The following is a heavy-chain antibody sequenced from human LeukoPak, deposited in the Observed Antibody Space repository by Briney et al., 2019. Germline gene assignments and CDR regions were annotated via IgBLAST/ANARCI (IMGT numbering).Heavy chain of an antibody. CDR1: GYSFTSYW. J-gene: IGHJ4*02. V-gene: IGHV5-51*01. Sequence: GESLKISCKGSGYSFTSYWIGWVRQMPGKGLEWMGIIYPGDSDTRYSPSFQGQVTISADKSISTAYLQWSSLKASGTAMYYCARRYYYDSSGYLYYFDYWGQGTLVTVSS. CDR2: IYPGDSDT. D-gene: IGHD3-22*01. CDR3: ARRYYYDSSGYLYYFDY.